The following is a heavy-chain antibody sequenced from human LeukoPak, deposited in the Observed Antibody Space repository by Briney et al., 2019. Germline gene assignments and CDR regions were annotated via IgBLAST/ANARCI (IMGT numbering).Heavy chain of an antibody. CDR1: GFTFSSYA. V-gene: IGHV3-23*01. D-gene: IGHD3-10*01. CDR2: MSGSAANT. CDR3: AKDRQGSGSTGTYYYYGMDV. Sequence: GGSLRLSCAASGFTFSSYAMNWVRQAPGKGLEWVTVMSGSAANTDYAESVKGRFTISRDNSRDTLYLQMNSLRAEDTAVYYCAKDRQGSGSTGTYYYYGMDVWGQGTTVTVSS. J-gene: IGHJ6*02.